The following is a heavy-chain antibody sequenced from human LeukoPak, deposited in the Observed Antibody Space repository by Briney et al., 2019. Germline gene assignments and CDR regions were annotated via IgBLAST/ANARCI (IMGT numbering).Heavy chain of an antibody. V-gene: IGHV3-21*01. J-gene: IGHJ4*02. CDR3: GSSKDGYIDY. D-gene: IGHD2-15*01. Sequence: GGSLRLSCAASGFTFSSYSMNWVRQAPGKGLEWVSSISSSSSYIYYADSVKGRFTISRDNAKNTLYLQMNSLRGEDTAVYYCGSSKDGYIDYWGQGTLVTVSS. CDR1: GFTFSSYS. CDR2: ISSSSSYI.